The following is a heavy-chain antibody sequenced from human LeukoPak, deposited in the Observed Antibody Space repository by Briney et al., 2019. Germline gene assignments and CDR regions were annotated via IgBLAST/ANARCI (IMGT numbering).Heavy chain of an antibody. Sequence: PSETLSLTCAVYGGSFSGYCWSWMRQPPGKGLEWIGEINHSGSTNYNPSLRSRVTVSVHTSKNQLSLKLSSVTAADTAVYYCARQWLVSPLFDYWGQGTLVTVSS. CDR3: ARQWLVSPLFDY. V-gene: IGHV4-34*01. J-gene: IGHJ4*02. D-gene: IGHD6-19*01. CDR1: GGSFSGYC. CDR2: INHSGST.